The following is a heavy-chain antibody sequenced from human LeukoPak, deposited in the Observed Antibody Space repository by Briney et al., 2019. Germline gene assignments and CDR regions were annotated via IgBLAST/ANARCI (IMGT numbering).Heavy chain of an antibody. Sequence: ETLSLTCTVSGGSISSYYWSWVRQAPGKGLEYVSSISYNGGSTYYANSVKGRFTISRDNSKNTLYLQMGSLRAEDMAVYYCARLAGGSYSDYWGQGTLVTVSS. J-gene: IGHJ4*02. CDR1: GGSISSYY. D-gene: IGHD1-26*01. V-gene: IGHV3-64*01. CDR2: ISYNGGST. CDR3: ARLAGGSYSDY.